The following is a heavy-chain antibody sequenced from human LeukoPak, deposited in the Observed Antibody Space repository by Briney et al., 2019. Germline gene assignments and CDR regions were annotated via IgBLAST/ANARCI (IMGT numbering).Heavy chain of an antibody. D-gene: IGHD3/OR15-3a*01. Sequence: PGGSLRLSCAASGFTFSTYTLNWVRQAPGKGLEWVSSVSSRSSYIYYADSVKGRFTISRDNAKNSLFLQTNSLRVEDTAVYYCAAGLVTPYWGQGTLVTVSS. V-gene: IGHV3-21*01. J-gene: IGHJ4*02. CDR1: GFTFSTYT. CDR2: VSSRSSYI. CDR3: AAGLVTPY.